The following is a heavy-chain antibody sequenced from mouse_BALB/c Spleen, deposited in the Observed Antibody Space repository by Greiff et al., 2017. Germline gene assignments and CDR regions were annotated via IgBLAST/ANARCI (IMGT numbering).Heavy chain of an antibody. V-gene: IGHV3-2*02. Sequence: EVKLEESGPGLVKPSQSLSLTCTVTGYSITSDYAWNWIRQFPGNKLEWMGYISYSGSTSYNPSLKSRIFITRDTSKNQFFLQLNSVTTEDTATYYCAREGSRDYCDYWGQGTTLTVSS. CDR1: GYSITSDYA. J-gene: IGHJ2*01. CDR2: ISYSGST. CDR3: AREGSRDYCDY.